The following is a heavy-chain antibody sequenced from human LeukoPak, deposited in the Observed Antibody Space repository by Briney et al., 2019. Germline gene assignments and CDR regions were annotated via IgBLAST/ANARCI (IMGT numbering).Heavy chain of an antibody. Sequence: XXXAXGFSFSSYSMXWVRQAPGRGLEXISYISSGSRTIFYADSVKGRFTISRDNAKNSLYLLMNSLRADDTAVYYCARESITGDRDFDYWGQGTLITVSS. CDR1: GFSFSSYS. D-gene: IGHD7-27*01. CDR3: ARESITGDRDFDY. CDR2: ISSGSRTI. J-gene: IGHJ4*02. V-gene: IGHV3-48*01.